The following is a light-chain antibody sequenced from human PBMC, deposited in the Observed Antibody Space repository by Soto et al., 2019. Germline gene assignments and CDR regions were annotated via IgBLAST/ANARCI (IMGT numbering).Light chain of an antibody. CDR1: QSVSTN. V-gene: IGKV3-15*01. J-gene: IGKJ5*01. CDR3: QQYNDWPPLT. Sequence: EIVMTQSPATLSVSPGDTATLSCRASQSVSTNLAWYQQKPGQAPRLLIYGASTRATGFPARFGGGGSGTEFTLTISSLQSEDFAVYYCQQYNDWPPLTFGQGTRLEIK. CDR2: GAS.